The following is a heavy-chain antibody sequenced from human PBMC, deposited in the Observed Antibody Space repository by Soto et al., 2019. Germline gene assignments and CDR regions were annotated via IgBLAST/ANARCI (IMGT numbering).Heavy chain of an antibody. CDR1: GGSISSGGYY. J-gene: IGHJ3*02. V-gene: IGHV4-31*03. Sequence: LSLTCTVSGGSISSGGYYWSWIRQHPGKGLEWIGYIYYSGSTYYNLSLKSRVTISVDTSKNQFSLKLSSVTAADTAVYYCARGVAEGENAFDIWGQGTMVTVSS. CDR3: ARGVAEGENAFDI. D-gene: IGHD3-10*01. CDR2: IYYSGST.